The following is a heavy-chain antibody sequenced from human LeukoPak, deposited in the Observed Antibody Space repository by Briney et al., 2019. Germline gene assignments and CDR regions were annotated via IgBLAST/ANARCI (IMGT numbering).Heavy chain of an antibody. J-gene: IGHJ4*02. CDR1: GGSISSGDYY. D-gene: IGHD3-3*01. CDR2: IYYSGST. Sequence: PSQTLSLTCTVSGGSISSGDYYWSWIRQPPGKGLEWIGYIYYSGSTNYNPSLKSRVPISVDTSKNQFSLKVSSVAAADTAVYYCARGDENFPFDYWGQGTLVTVSS. CDR3: ARGDENFPFDY. V-gene: IGHV4-30-4*01.